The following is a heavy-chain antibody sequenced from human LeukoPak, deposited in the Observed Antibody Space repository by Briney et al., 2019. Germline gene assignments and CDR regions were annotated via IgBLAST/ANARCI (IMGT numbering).Heavy chain of an antibody. CDR1: GGSISSYY. Sequence: SETLSLTRTVSGGSISSYYWSWIRQPPGKGLEWIGYIYYSGSTNYNPSLKSRVTISVDTSKNQFSLKLSSVTAADTAVYYCARLSGSYYFDYWGQGTLVTVSS. CDR2: IYYSGST. D-gene: IGHD1-26*01. CDR3: ARLSGSYYFDY. J-gene: IGHJ4*02. V-gene: IGHV4-59*08.